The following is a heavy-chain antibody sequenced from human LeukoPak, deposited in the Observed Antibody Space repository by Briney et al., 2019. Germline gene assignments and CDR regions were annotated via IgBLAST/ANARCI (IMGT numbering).Heavy chain of an antibody. D-gene: IGHD6-13*01. CDR3: AREERYSSSWYMYYFDY. CDR2: INPSGGST. J-gene: IGHJ4*02. Sequence: ASVKVSCKASGYTFTSYYMHWVRQAPGQGLEWMGIINPSGGSTSYAQKFQGRVTMTRDTSTSTVYMELSSMRSEDTAVYYCAREERYSSSWYMYYFDYWGQGTLVTVSS. CDR1: GYTFTSYY. V-gene: IGHV1-46*01.